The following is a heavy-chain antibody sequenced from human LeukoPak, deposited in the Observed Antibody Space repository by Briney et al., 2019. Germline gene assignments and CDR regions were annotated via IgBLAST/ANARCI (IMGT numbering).Heavy chain of an antibody. J-gene: IGHJ2*01. V-gene: IGHV4-59*08. CDR1: GGSISTYY. Sequence: PSETLSLTCTVSGGSISTYYWSWIRQPPGKGLEWIGYISYSGSTNYNPSLKSRVTISLGTSKNQFSLKLSSVTAADTAVYYCARHHSGSYHWYFDLWGRGTLVTVSS. D-gene: IGHD1-26*01. CDR3: ARHHSGSYHWYFDL. CDR2: ISYSGST.